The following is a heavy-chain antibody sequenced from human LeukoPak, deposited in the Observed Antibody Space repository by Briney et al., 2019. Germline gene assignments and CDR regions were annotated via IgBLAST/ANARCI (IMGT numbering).Heavy chain of an antibody. CDR1: GYTFTSYG. CDR2: ISAYNGNT. CDR3: ARDAMQQQLVRDPWFDP. D-gene: IGHD6-13*01. J-gene: IGHJ5*02. V-gene: IGHV1-18*01. Sequence: ASVKVSCKASGYTFTSYGISWVRQAPGQGLEWMGWISAYNGNTNYAQKLQGRVTMTTDTSTSTAYMELRSLRSDDTAVYYCARDAMQQQLVRDPWFDPWGQGTLVTVSS.